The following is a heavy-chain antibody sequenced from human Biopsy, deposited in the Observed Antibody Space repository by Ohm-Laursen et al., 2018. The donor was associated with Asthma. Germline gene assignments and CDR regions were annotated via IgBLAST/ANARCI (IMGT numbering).Heavy chain of an antibody. CDR3: ARGGYCTSPTCPWGRYATDV. D-gene: IGHD2-2*01. Sequence: SLRLSCAASGFTFGDYWMSWVRQVPGKGLEWVANIKKDGSEKYYVDSVKGRFTISRDNAKNSLYLHMNSLRAADTALYYCARGGYCTSPTCPWGRYATDVWGQGTTVTVSS. CDR1: GFTFGDYW. CDR2: IKKDGSEK. V-gene: IGHV3-7*01. J-gene: IGHJ6*02.